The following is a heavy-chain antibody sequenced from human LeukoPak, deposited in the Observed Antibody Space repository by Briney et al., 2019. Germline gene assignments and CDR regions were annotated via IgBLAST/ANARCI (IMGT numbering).Heavy chain of an antibody. J-gene: IGHJ5*02. D-gene: IGHD3-3*01. Sequence: PGGSLRLSCAASGFTFSSYSMNWVRQAPGKGLEWVSSISSSSSYIYYADSLKGRFTISRDNAKNSLYLQMNSLRAEDTAVYYCARDLVGGVYDFGSGTGNWFDPWGQGTLVTVSS. CDR3: ARDLVGGVYDFGSGTGNWFDP. CDR1: GFTFSSYS. CDR2: ISSSSSYI. V-gene: IGHV3-21*04.